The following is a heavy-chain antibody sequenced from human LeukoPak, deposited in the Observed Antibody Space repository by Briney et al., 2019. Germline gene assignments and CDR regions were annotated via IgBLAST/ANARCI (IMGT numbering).Heavy chain of an antibody. CDR2: IYSGGIT. J-gene: IGHJ4*02. D-gene: IGHD1-26*01. CDR1: GFTVSSNY. V-gene: IGHV3-53*01. CDR3: ARGGWELSY. Sequence: PGGSLRLSCVASGFTVSSNYMTWVRQAPGKGLEWVSVIYSGGITYYADSVKGRFTISRDNSKNTLYLQMNSLRAEDTAVYYCARGGWELSYWGQGTLVTVSS.